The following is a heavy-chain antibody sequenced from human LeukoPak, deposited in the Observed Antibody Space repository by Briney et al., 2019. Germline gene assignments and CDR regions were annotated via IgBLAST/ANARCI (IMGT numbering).Heavy chain of an antibody. CDR2: ISSSSSYI. Sequence: GGSLRLSCAASGFTFSSYSMNWVRQAPGKGLEWVSSISSSSSYIYYADSVKGRFTISRDNAKNSLYLQVNSLRAEDTAVYYCARDPVVPAATYYYYYGMDVWGKGTTVTVSS. J-gene: IGHJ6*04. CDR3: ARDPVVPAATYYYYYGMDV. V-gene: IGHV3-21*01. D-gene: IGHD2-2*01. CDR1: GFTFSSYS.